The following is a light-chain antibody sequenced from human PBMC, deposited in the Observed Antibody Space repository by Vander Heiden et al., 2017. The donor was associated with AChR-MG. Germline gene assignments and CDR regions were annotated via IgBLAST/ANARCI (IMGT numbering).Light chain of an antibody. CDR2: GKN. V-gene: IGLV3-19*01. Sequence: SSELTQDPAVSVALGQTVRITCQGDSLRSYYASWYQQKPGQAPVLVIYGKNNRPSGTPDRFSGSNSGNTASLTITGAQAEDEADYYCNSRDSSGNHLGVFGGGTKLTVL. J-gene: IGLJ3*02. CDR1: SLRSYY. CDR3: NSRDSSGNHLGV.